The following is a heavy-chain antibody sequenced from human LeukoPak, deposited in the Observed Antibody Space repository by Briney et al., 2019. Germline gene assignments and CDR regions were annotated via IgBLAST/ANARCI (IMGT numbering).Heavy chain of an antibody. V-gene: IGHV4-39*01. CDR3: AGPNWYYFDY. Sequence: SETLSLTCTVSGGSISSSSYYWGWIRQPPGKGLEWIGSIHYSGSTYYNPSLKSRVTISVDTSKNQFSLKLSSVTAAGTAVYYCAGPNWYYFDYWGQGTLVTVSS. CDR1: GGSISSSSYY. D-gene: IGHD5-24*01. J-gene: IGHJ4*02. CDR2: IHYSGST.